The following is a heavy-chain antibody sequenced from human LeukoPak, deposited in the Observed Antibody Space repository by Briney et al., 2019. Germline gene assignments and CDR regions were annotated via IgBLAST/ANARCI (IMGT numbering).Heavy chain of an antibody. J-gene: IGHJ4*02. D-gene: IGHD3-22*01. CDR2: ISGSGDST. V-gene: IGHV3-23*01. CDR3: AKDLRWYYDTTGFYSFDY. Sequence: GGSLRLSCAASGFTFGTYAMTWVRQAPGKGLEWVSSISGSGDSTYYADSVKGRFTISRDNSKKTLSLQMNTLRAEDMAIHYCAKDLRWYYDTTGFYSFDYWGQGTLVTVSS. CDR1: GFTFGTYA.